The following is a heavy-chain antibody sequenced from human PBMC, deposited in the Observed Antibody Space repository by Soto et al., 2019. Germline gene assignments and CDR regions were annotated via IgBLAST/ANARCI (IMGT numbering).Heavy chain of an antibody. D-gene: IGHD2-21*02. Sequence: PGGSLRISCAASGFTFSSYGMHWVRQAPGKGLEWVAVIWYDGSNKYYADSVKGRFTISRDNSKNTLYLQMNSLRAEDTAVYYCARDTVVTPRFPPYYYYYYGMDVWGQGTTVTVSS. CDR1: GFTFSSYG. CDR2: IWYDGSNK. CDR3: ARDTVVTPRFPPYYYYYYGMDV. V-gene: IGHV3-33*01. J-gene: IGHJ6*02.